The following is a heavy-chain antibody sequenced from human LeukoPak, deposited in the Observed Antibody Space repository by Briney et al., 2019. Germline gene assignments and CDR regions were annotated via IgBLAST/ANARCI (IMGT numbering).Heavy chain of an antibody. CDR3: ARNPIAAAGRWFDP. D-gene: IGHD6-13*01. CDR2: IIPIFGTA. Sequence: ASVKVSCKASGGTFSSYAISWVRQAPGEGLEWRGGIIPIFGTANYAQKFQGRVTITTDESTSTAYMELSSLRSEDTAVYYCARNPIAAAGRWFDPWGQGTLVTVSS. CDR1: GGTFSSYA. V-gene: IGHV1-69*05. J-gene: IGHJ5*02.